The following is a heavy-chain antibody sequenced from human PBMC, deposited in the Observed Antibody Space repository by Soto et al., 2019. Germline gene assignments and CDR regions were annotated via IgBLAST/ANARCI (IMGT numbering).Heavy chain of an antibody. CDR2: TYYRSNWRH. V-gene: IGHV6-1*01. Sequence: SQTLSLTCAISWDSVSSNTAAWNWIRSSPSRGLEWLGRTYYRSNWRHDYAVSVKSRITVNPDTSKNHFSLKLNSVTPDDTAVYCCGSGVAGRGFELWGQGTLLPVSP. D-gene: IGHD6-19*01. CDR1: WDSVSSNTAA. J-gene: IGHJ4*02. CDR3: GSGVAGRGFEL.